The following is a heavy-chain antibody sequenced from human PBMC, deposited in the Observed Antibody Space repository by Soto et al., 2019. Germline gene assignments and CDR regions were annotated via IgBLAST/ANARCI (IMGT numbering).Heavy chain of an antibody. J-gene: IGHJ5*02. CDR3: AKENYGSGVPGP. CDR1: GFDFSKYS. D-gene: IGHD3-10*01. CDR2: ISSHSGTI. V-gene: IGHV3-48*02. Sequence: SLRLSCEASGFDFSKYSMNWVRQAPGKGLEWVSYISSHSGTIYYADSVRGRFTISRDNAKNSLYLQMNSLTDEDTALYYCAKENYGSGVPGPWGQGTLVTVSS.